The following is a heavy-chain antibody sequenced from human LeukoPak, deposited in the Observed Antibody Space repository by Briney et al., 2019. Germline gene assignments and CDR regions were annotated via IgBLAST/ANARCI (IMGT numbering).Heavy chain of an antibody. CDR3: AKPTPTYCGGDCFQFQH. J-gene: IGHJ1*01. V-gene: IGHV3-23*01. D-gene: IGHD2-21*02. CDR2: ISGSGGST. CDR1: GFTFSSYA. Sequence: GGSLRLSCAASGFTFSSYAMRWVRQAPGKGLEWVSAISGSGGSTYYADSVKGRFTISRDNSKNTLYLQMNSLRAEDTAVYYCAKPTPTYCGGDCFQFQHWGQGTLVTVSS.